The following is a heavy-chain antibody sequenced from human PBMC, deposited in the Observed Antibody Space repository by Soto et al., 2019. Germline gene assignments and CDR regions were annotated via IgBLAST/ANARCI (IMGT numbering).Heavy chain of an antibody. V-gene: IGHV4-30-4*01. CDR3: ATESGSTYGYFDH. J-gene: IGHJ4*02. Sequence: SSETLSLTCTVSGGSVTSDEDYWTWIRQSPGKGLEWIGYISNSGSTGYNPSLKTRLSMSVDRSKNQFTLRLTSVTAADTAVYFCATESGSTYGYFDHWGQGTQVTV. CDR1: GGSVTSDEDY. D-gene: IGHD5-18*01. CDR2: ISNSGST.